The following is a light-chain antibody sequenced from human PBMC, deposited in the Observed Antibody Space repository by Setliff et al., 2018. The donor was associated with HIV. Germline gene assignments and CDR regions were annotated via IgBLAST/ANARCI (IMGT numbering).Light chain of an antibody. CDR3: SSYTSTSTLCV. CDR1: RSDVGGYNY. Sequence: QSALTQAASVSGSPGQSITMSCTGTRSDVGGYNYVSWYQQHPGKAPKLMIYDVRNRPSGVSKRFSGSKSGNTASLTISGLQAEDEADYYCSSYTSTSTLCVFGTGTKVTVL. J-gene: IGLJ1*01. CDR2: DVR. V-gene: IGLV2-14*03.